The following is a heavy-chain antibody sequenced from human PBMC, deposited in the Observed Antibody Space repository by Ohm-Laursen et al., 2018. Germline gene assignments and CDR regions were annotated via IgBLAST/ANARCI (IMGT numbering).Heavy chain of an antibody. CDR3: ARGRRALVVVPKYYYGMDV. D-gene: IGHD2-15*01. Sequence: GTLSLTCTVSGGSISSSSYYWGWIRQPPGKGLEWIGSIYYSGSTYYNPSLKSRVTISVDTSKNQFSLNLRSVTAADTAVYYCARGRRALVVVPKYYYGMDVWGQGTTVTVSS. CDR1: GGSISSSSYY. CDR2: IYYSGST. V-gene: IGHV4-39*01. J-gene: IGHJ6*02.